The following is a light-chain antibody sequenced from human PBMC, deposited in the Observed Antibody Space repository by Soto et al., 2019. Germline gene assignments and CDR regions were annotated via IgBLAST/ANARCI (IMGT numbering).Light chain of an antibody. CDR2: VNS. CDR1: SSNIGAGYN. CDR3: QSYDSSLSGVV. V-gene: IGLV1-40*01. Sequence: QPVLTQPPSVSGAPGQRVTISCTGSSSNIGAGYNVHWYQQLPGTAPKLLIYVNSNRPSGVPDRFSGSKSGNSASLAITGLQAEDEADYYCQSYDSSLSGVVFGGGTQLTVL. J-gene: IGLJ2*01.